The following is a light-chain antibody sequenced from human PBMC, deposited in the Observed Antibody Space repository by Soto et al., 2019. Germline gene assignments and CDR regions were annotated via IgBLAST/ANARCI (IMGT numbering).Light chain of an antibody. J-gene: IGLJ2*01. Sequence: QSALTQPPSASGSPGQSVTFSCTGTTTDVGGYNYVSWYQQHPGKAPKLIIYEVNKRPSGVTHRFSGSKSGNTASLTVSGLQAEDEADYYCSSYEASNTVVFGGGTKVTVL. CDR1: TTDVGGYNY. CDR3: SSYEASNTVV. CDR2: EVN. V-gene: IGLV2-8*01.